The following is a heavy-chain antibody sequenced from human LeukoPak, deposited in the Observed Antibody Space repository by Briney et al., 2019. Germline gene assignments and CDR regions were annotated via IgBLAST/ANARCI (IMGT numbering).Heavy chain of an antibody. D-gene: IGHD2-2*01. V-gene: IGHV3-43*02. Sequence: GGSLRLSCAASGFTFNDYAMHWVRQAPGKGLEWVSLISGDGGGTYYADSVKGRFTISRDNSRNSLSLQMNSLRVEDTAVYYCAREPSGGYCSSSSCSRYFQYWGQGTLVTVSS. CDR1: GFTFNDYA. CDR3: AREPSGGYCSSSSCSRYFQY. CDR2: ISGDGGGT. J-gene: IGHJ1*01.